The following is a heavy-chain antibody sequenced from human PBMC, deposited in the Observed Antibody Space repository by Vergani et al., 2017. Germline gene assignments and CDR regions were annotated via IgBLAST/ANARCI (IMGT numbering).Heavy chain of an antibody. V-gene: IGHV5-51*01. J-gene: IGHJ5*02. CDR3: AREGGYCSSTSCLSVSSHVTGWFDP. CDR2: IYPGDSDT. Sequence: EVQLVQSGAEVKKPGESLKISCKGSGYSFTSYWIGWVRQMPGKGLEWMGIIYPGDSDTRYSPSFQGQVTISADKSISTAYLQWSSLKASDTAVYYCAREGGYCSSTSCLSVSSHVTGWFDPWGQGTLVTVSS. D-gene: IGHD2-2*01. CDR1: GYSFTSYW.